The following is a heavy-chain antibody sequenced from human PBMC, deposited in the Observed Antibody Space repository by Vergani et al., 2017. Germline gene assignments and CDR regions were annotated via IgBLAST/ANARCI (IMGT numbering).Heavy chain of an antibody. CDR1: GDSMNTYY. V-gene: IGHV4-59*01. CDR2: IYDSGDT. Sequence: QVQLQESGPGLVKPSETLSLTCSVSGDSMNTYYWTWIRQPPGKGLEWIGYIYDSGDTKYNPSLKSRVTMSLDTSKNQFSLNLYSVTAADTAVYYCARGALWWLRQIDSWGRGTLVTVSS. CDR3: ARGALWWLRQIDS. J-gene: IGHJ4*02. D-gene: IGHD2-21*01.